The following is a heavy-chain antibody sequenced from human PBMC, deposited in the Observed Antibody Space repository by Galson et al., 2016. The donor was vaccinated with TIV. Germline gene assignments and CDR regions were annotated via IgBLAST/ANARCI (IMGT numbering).Heavy chain of an antibody. V-gene: IGHV3-33*01. J-gene: IGHJ3*01. CDR3: STDRLWKDVWDGFGF. CDR1: GFTFSSYG. CDR2: IRYDDLTT. Sequence: SLTLSCAASGFTFSSYGIHWVRQAPGKGLEWLAVIRYDDLTTFYADSVKDRFFISRDDSRSTLYLDITSLTIDDTALYYCSTDRLWKDVWDGFGFWGQGTMVTVS. D-gene: IGHD1-1*01.